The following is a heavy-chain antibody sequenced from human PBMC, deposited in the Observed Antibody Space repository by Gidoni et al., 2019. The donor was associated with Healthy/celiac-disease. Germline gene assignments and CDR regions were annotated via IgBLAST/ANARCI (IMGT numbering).Heavy chain of an antibody. CDR3: AKDPYDMESYYFDY. CDR2: ISYDGSNK. D-gene: IGHD3-9*01. V-gene: IGHV3-30*18. CDR1: GFTFSSYG. J-gene: IGHJ4*02. Sequence: QVQLVESGGGVVQPGRSLRLSCEASGFTFSSYGMHWVRQAPGKGLEWVAVISYDGSNKYYADSVKGRFTISRDNSKNTLYLQMNSLRAEDTAVYYCAKDPYDMESYYFDYWGQGTLVTVSS.